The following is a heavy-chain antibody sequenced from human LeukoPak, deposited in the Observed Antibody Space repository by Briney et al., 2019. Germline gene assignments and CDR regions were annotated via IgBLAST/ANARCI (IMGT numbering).Heavy chain of an antibody. CDR3: ARKYYHGSGRRFDL. V-gene: IGHV4-34*01. CDR1: GGSFSGYY. J-gene: IGHJ2*01. D-gene: IGHD3-10*01. CDR2: INHSGST. Sequence: SETLSLTCAVYGGSFSGYYWSWIRQPPGKGLEWIGEINHSGSTNYNPSLKSRVTISVDTSKNQFSLKLSSVTAADTAVYYCARKYYHGSGRRFDLWGRGTLVTVSS.